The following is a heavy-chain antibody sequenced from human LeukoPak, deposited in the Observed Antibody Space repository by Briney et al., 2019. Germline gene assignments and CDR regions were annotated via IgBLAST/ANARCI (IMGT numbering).Heavy chain of an antibody. V-gene: IGHV3-30*04. J-gene: IGHJ4*02. CDR1: GFTFSDYA. CDR3: ARDLRCSSTHCYRSAGPTFDY. CDR2: ISYHGANE. D-gene: IGHD2-2*01. Sequence: GGSLRLSCAASGFTFSDYAMYWVRQAPGKGLEWVAGISYHGANEYYADSVKGRFTISRDDSMNTLYLQMNSLRAEDTAVYYCARDLRCSSTHCYRSAGPTFDYWGQGTLVTGSS.